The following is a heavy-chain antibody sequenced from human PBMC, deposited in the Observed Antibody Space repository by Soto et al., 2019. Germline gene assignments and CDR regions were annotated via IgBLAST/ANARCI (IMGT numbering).Heavy chain of an antibody. D-gene: IGHD1-26*01. J-gene: IGHJ2*01. CDR2: IIPIFGTA. Sequence: QVQLVQSGAEVKKPGSSVKVSCKASGGTFSSYAISWVRQAPGQGLEWMGGIIPIFGTANYAQKFQGRVTITVDESTSKAYMELSSLRSDDTAVDYCACTGGSYQKYWYFDLWGRGTLVTVSS. CDR3: ACTGGSYQKYWYFDL. CDR1: GGTFSSYA. V-gene: IGHV1-69*12.